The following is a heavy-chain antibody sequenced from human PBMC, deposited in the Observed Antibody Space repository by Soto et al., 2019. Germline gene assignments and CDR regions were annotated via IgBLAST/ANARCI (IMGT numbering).Heavy chain of an antibody. CDR2: ISGSGGST. CDR1: GFTFSSYA. Sequence: EVQLLESGGGLVQPGGSLRLSCAASGFTFSSYAMSWVRQAPGKGLEWVSAISGSGGSTYYADSVKGRFTISRDNSKNTLYLQMNSLRAEDTAVYYCAKYQVGALIHNPYYFDYWGQGTLVTVSS. J-gene: IGHJ4*02. CDR3: AKYQVGALIHNPYYFDY. V-gene: IGHV3-23*01. D-gene: IGHD1-26*01.